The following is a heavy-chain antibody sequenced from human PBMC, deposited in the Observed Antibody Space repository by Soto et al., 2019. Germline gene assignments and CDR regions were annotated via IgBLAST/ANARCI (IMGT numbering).Heavy chain of an antibody. CDR1: GYTFSGYY. CDR2: INPNNGDT. V-gene: IGHV1-2*02. J-gene: IGHJ4*02. CDR3: ARGRSVAGKKFDY. D-gene: IGHD6-19*01. Sequence: QVQLVQSGAEVKKPGASVKVSCKASGYTFSGYYIHWVRQAPGQGPEWVGWINPNNGDTNYAQKYQGRVTMTRDTSITIVYMELNSLRSDDTAVYYCARGRSVAGKKFDYWGQGTLVTVS.